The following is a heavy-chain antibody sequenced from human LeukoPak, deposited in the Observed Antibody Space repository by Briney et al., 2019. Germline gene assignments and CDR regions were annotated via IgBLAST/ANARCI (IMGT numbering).Heavy chain of an antibody. D-gene: IGHD5-12*01. CDR2: IDGSGGST. V-gene: IGHV3-23*01. Sequence: PGGSLRLSCAASGFTFSSYAMSWSRQAPGRGLEWVSAIDGSGGSTYYADSVKGRFTISRDNSKNTLYLQMHSLRAEDTAIYYCAKDRRLPWDYFDSWGQGTQVTVSS. CDR1: GFTFSSYA. J-gene: IGHJ4*02. CDR3: AKDRRLPWDYFDS.